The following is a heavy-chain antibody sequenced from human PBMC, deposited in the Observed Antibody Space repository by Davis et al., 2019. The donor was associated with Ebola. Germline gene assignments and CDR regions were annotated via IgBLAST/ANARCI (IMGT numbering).Heavy chain of an antibody. Sequence: GESLKISCKGSGYSFSNYWVGWVRQMPGKGLEWMGIIYPGDSDTRYSPSLQGQVTISADKSISTAYLQWNSLEASDTALYYCARGYWHFDLWGRGTLVTVSS. CDR1: GYSFSNYW. CDR3: ARGYWHFDL. CDR2: IYPGDSDT. V-gene: IGHV5-51*01. J-gene: IGHJ2*01.